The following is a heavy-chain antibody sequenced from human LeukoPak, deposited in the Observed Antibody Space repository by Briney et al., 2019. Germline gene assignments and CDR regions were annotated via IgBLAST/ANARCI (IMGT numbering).Heavy chain of an antibody. D-gene: IGHD1-14*01. CDR3: TTVTPDY. CDR2: INPNSGGT. J-gene: IGHJ4*02. V-gene: IGHV1-2*02. Sequence: ASVKVSCKASGGTFSSYAISWVRQAPGQGLEWMGWINPNSGGTNYAQKFQGRVTMTRDTSISTAYMELSRLRSDDTAVYYCTTVTPDYWGQGTLVTVSS. CDR1: GGTFSSYA.